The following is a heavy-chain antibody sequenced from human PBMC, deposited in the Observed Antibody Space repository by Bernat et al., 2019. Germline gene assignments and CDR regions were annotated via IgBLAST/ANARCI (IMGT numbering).Heavy chain of an antibody. J-gene: IGHJ5*02. CDR3: ARGDPRYDFWRGGWFDP. CDR2: IFYSGET. CDR1: GGAIANYY. Sequence: QVQLQGSGPGLVKPSETLSLTCAVSGGAIANYYWTWIRQPPGKGLEWIGSIFYSGETDYNPSLKSRVTISVDTSKNQFFLTLTSMTAEDTAVYYCARGDPRYDFWRGGWFDPWGQGTLVTVSS. D-gene: IGHD3-3*01. V-gene: IGHV4-59*01.